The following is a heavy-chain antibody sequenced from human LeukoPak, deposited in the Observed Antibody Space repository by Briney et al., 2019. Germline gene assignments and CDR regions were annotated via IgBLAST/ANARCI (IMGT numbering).Heavy chain of an antibody. J-gene: IGHJ6*03. CDR1: GYTFTGYY. CDR2: INPNSVGT. D-gene: IGHD2-2*02. V-gene: IGHV1-2*02. CDR3: ASGMGCSSTSCYSHYYYYMDV. Sequence: ASVNVSCKASGYTFTGYYMHWVRQAPGQGLEWMGWINPNSVGTNYAQKFQGRVTMTRDTYISTAYMELSRLRSDDTAVYYCASGMGCSSTSCYSHYYYYMDVWGKGTTVTVSS.